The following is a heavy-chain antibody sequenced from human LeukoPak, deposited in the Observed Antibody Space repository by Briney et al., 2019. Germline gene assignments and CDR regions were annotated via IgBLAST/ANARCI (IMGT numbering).Heavy chain of an antibody. CDR1: GFLVNANH. Sequence: GGSLRLSCAASGFLVNANHMNWVRQAPGKGLEWVSIIYSSDYIYYADSVKGRFTISRDNSKNILYLQMNSLRVEDSAVYYCATERPDSRVLDYWGQGLVVTVSS. J-gene: IGHJ4*02. CDR3: ATERPDSRVLDY. CDR2: IYSSDYI. V-gene: IGHV3-66*01. D-gene: IGHD3-10*01.